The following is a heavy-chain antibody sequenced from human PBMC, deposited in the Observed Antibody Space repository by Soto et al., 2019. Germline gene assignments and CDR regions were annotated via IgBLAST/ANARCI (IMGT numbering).Heavy chain of an antibody. D-gene: IGHD2-2*01. CDR1: GGSISSSSYY. J-gene: IGHJ4*02. V-gene: IGHV4-39*01. CDR2: IYYSGST. Sequence: QLQLQESGPGLVKPSETLSLTCTVSGGSISSSSYYWGGIRQPPGKGLEWIGSIYYSGSTYYNLSLKRWFPMSVDTSKNQFSLKRSSVTAADTSVYYCARLVGYCSSTRCSYFDFWGQGTLVTLSS. CDR3: ARLVGYCSSTRCSYFDF.